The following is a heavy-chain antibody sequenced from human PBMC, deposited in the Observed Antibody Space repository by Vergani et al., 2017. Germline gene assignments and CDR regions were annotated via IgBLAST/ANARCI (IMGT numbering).Heavy chain of an antibody. V-gene: IGHV1-18*04. CDR2: ISGYDGKT. CDR3: ARGGSIAAPSYLYYFYMDV. D-gene: IGHD6-6*01. J-gene: IGHJ6*03. Sequence: QVQLVQSGAEVKKPGAAVKVSCKASGYYFTDNYLHWVRQAPGQGLEWLGWISGYDGKTKYVEKLQGRITVTIDTSTNSAYMGLRGLRSDDTAVXYCARGGSIAAPSYLYYFYMDVWGKGTSVTVSS. CDR1: GYYFTDNY.